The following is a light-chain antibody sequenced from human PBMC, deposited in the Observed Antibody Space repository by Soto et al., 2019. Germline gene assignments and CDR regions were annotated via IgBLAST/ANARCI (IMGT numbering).Light chain of an antibody. CDR2: DAS. V-gene: IGKV1-5*01. CDR3: QQYNSYSKT. J-gene: IGKJ1*01. CDR1: QSISTW. Sequence: DIQMTQSPSTLSPSVGDRVTITCRASQSISTWLAWYQQKPGKAPKLLIYDASSLESGVPSRFSGSGSGTEFTLTISSLQPDDFAPYYCQQYNSYSKTFGQGTKVEIK.